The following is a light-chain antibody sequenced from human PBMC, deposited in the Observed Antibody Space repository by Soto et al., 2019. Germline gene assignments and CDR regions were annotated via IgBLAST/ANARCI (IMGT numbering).Light chain of an antibody. CDR3: QQYTNTNNPWM. J-gene: IGKJ1*01. CDR2: DAS. CDR1: QTISTW. V-gene: IGKV1-5*01. Sequence: DIQVTQSPPTLSASVGDRVTITCLASQTISTWMAWYQQKPGKAPKLLVYDASTLQSGVASRFSGSGSGKEFTLIISGLQPDDSATYYCQQYTNTNNPWMFGQGTKVDI.